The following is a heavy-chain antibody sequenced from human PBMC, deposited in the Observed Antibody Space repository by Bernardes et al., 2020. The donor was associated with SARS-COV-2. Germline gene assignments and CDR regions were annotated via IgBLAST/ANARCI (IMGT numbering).Heavy chain of an antibody. D-gene: IGHD6-19*01. CDR1: GFTFSNYA. Sequence: GGSLRLSCAASGFTFSNYAMNWVRQAPGKGLEWVSGISGSGGSTYYADSVKGRFASSRDVSKNTLYLQMNSLRAEDTAVYYCAKDTFGGAVANIFDDWGQGTPVTVSP. CDR2: ISGSGGST. CDR3: AKDTFGGAVANIFDD. V-gene: IGHV3-23*01. J-gene: IGHJ4*02.